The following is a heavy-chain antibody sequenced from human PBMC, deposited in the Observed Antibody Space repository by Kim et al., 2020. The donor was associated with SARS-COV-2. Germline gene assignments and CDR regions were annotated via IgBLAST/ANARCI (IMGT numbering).Heavy chain of an antibody. CDR3: ARGGHLRGRVNSWFDP. J-gene: IGHJ5*02. V-gene: IGHV3-13*01. Sequence: GAVKGRFTISRENAKNSLYLQMNSLRAGDSAIYYCARGGHLRGRVNSWFDPWGQGTLVTVSS. D-gene: IGHD1-20*01.